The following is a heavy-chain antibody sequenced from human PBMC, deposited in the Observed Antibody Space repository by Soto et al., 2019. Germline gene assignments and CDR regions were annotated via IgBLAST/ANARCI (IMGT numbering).Heavy chain of an antibody. CDR2: IGTAGDT. V-gene: IGHV3-13*01. J-gene: IGHJ4*02. CDR3: ARAGRITIFGVVIHYYFDY. CDR1: GFTFSSYD. Sequence: VQLVESGGGLVQPGGSLRLSCAASGFTFSSYDMHWVRQATGKGLEWVSAIGTAGDTYYPGSVKGRFTISRENAKNSLYLQMNSLRAGDTAVYYCARAGRITIFGVVIHYYFDYWGQGTLVTVSS. D-gene: IGHD3-3*01.